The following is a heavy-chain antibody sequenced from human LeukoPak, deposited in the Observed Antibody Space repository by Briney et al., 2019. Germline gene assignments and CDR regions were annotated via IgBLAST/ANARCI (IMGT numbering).Heavy chain of an antibody. CDR1: GGSISSYY. J-gene: IGHJ4*02. V-gene: IGHV4-59*01. CDR2: IYSSGDT. Sequence: SETLSLTCTVSGGSISSYYWSCIRQPPGKGLEWIGHIYSSGDTNYNPSLKSRVTISLDTSKNQFSLRLTSVTAADTAVYFCARGPPHETEFFDYWGQGTLASVSS. CDR3: ARGPPHETEFFDY.